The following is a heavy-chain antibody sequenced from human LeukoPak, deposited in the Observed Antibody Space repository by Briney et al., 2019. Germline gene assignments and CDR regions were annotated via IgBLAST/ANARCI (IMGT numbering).Heavy chain of an antibody. J-gene: IGHJ3*02. CDR1: GFTFSSYE. CDR2: ISSSGSTI. D-gene: IGHD3-10*01. V-gene: IGHV3-48*03. Sequence: GGSLRLSCAASGFTFSSYEMNWVRQAPGKGLEWVSYISSSGSTIYYADSVKGRFTISRDNAKNSLYLQMNSLRAEDTAVYYCARDLNREGMGIWGQGTMVTVYS. CDR3: ARDLNREGMGI.